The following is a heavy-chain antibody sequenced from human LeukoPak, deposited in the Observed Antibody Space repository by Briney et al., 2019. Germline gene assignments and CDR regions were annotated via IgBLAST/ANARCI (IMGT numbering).Heavy chain of an antibody. J-gene: IGHJ5*02. D-gene: IGHD2-2*01. CDR3: AKPDIVVVPAAIVS. CDR2: IRYDGSNK. V-gene: IGHV3-30*02. Sequence: GGSLRLSCAASGSTFSSYGMHWVRQAPGKGLEWVAFIRYDGSNKYYADSVKGRFTISRDNSKNTLYLQMNSLRAEDTAVYYCAKPDIVVVPAAIVSWGQGTLVTVSS. CDR1: GSTFSSYG.